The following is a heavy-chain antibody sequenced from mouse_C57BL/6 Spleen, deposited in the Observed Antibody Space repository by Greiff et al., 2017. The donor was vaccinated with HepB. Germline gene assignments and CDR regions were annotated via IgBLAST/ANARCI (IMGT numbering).Heavy chain of an antibody. CDR3: EGFSTTVVDDDYAMDY. Sequence: QVQLQQSGPELVKPGASVKISCKASGYAFSSSWMNWVKQRPGKGLEWIGRIYPGDGDTNYNGKFKGKATLTADKSSSTAYMQLSSLTSEDSAVYFCEGFSTTVVDDDYAMDYWGQGTSVTVSS. CDR1: GYAFSSSW. J-gene: IGHJ4*01. CDR2: IYPGDGDT. D-gene: IGHD1-1*01. V-gene: IGHV1-82*01.